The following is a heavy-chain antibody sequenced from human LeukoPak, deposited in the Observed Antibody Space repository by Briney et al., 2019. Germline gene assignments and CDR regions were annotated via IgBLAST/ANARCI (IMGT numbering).Heavy chain of an antibody. CDR2: IRSEAYGQTT. CDR1: GFSFGDHA. J-gene: IGHJ6*02. CDR3: ARGPIYLWIYYGMDV. D-gene: IGHD3-9*01. V-gene: IGHV3-49*04. Sequence: GGSLKLSCTASGFSFGDHAMTWVRQAPGKGLEWVSFIRSEAYGQTTEYAASVKDRFTISRDNSKGIVYLQMNSLKTEDTAKYYCARGPIYLWIYYGMDVWGQGTTVIVSS.